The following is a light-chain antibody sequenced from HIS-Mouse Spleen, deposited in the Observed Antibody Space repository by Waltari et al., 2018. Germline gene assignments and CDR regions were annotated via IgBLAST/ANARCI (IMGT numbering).Light chain of an antibody. J-gene: IGLJ2*01. CDR1: ALPKKY. Sequence: SYELTQPPSVLVSPGQTARITCSGDALPKKYAYWYQQKSGQAPWLVIYEDSKRPSGIPERFSGSSSGTMATLTISGAQVEDEADYYCYSTDSSGNHRVFGGGTKLTVL. CDR3: YSTDSSGNHRV. V-gene: IGLV3-10*01. CDR2: EDS.